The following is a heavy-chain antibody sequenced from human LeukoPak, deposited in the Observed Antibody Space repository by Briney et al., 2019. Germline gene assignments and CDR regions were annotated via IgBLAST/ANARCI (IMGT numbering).Heavy chain of an antibody. Sequence: SQTLSLTCTVSGGSISSGDYYWSWIRQPPGKGLEWLGEINHSGSTNYNPSLKSRVTISVDTSKNQFSLKLSSVTAADTAVYYCAHPHYYDSSGQLDYWGQGTLVTVSS. CDR2: INHSGST. J-gene: IGHJ4*02. V-gene: IGHV4-30-4*08. D-gene: IGHD3-22*01. CDR1: GGSISSGDYY. CDR3: AHPHYYDSSGQLDY.